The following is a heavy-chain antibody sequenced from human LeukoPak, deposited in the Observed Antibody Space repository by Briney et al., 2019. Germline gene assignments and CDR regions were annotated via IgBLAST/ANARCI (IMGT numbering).Heavy chain of an antibody. V-gene: IGHV4-38-2*01. CDR1: GYSISSGYC. CDR3: ARIDAYYDFWSGYSAEYFQH. CDR2: IYHSGST. Sequence: SETLSLTCAVSGYSISSGYCWGWIRQPPGKGLEWIGSIYHSGSTYYNPSLKSRVTISVDTSKNQFSLKLSSVTAADTAVYYCARIDAYYDFWSGYSAEYFQHWGQGTLVTVSS. D-gene: IGHD3-3*01. J-gene: IGHJ1*01.